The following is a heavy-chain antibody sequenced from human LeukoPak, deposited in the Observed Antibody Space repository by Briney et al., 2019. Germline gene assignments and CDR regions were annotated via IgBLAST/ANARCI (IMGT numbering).Heavy chain of an antibody. CDR1: GFTFSTYA. J-gene: IGHJ4*02. D-gene: IGHD6-19*01. CDR2: ISGTGGST. CDR3: AKVKFGSSGWYENYFDY. Sequence: EGSLGLSCAASGFTFSTYAMSLVRQAPGKGLEWVSAISGTGGSTYYADSVKGRFTISRDNSKNTLYLQMNSLGAEDTAVYYCAKVKFGSSGWYENYFDYWGQGTLVTVSS. V-gene: IGHV3-23*01.